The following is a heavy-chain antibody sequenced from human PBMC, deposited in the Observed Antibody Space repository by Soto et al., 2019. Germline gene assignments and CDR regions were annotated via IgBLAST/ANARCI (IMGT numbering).Heavy chain of an antibody. CDR3: ARMSYYYDKWYFDL. Sequence: SETLSLTCSVSGGSINNDDFYWSWLRQTPGKGLQWIGYVYYSGSSDCIPSLKSRLSMPIDKSKNQFTLKLSSVTAADTAIYYCARMSYYYDKWYFDLWGRGTLDTVSS. J-gene: IGHJ2*01. CDR1: GGSINNDDFY. CDR2: VYYSGSS. V-gene: IGHV4-30-4*01. D-gene: IGHD3-22*01.